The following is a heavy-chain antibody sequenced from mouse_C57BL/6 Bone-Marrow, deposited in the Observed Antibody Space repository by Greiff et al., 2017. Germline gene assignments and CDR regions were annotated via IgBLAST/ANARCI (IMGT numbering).Heavy chain of an antibody. J-gene: IGHJ2*01. D-gene: IGHD1-1*01. CDR1: GYAFSSSW. CDR2: IYPGDGDT. Sequence: VQLQESGPELVKPGASVKISCKASGYAFSSSWMNWVKQRPGKGLEWIGRIYPGDGDTNYNGKFKGKATLTAAKSSSTAYMQLSSLTSEDSAVYFCARSGFTTVAWFDYWGQGTTLTVSS. CDR3: ARSGFTTVAWFDY. V-gene: IGHV1-82*01.